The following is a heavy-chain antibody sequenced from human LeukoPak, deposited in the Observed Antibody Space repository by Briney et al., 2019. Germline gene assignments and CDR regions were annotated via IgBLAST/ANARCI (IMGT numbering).Heavy chain of an antibody. CDR3: ARGLYYYGSGSYGNYFDY. CDR2: IWYDGSNK. J-gene: IGHJ4*02. Sequence: PGGSLRLSCAASGFTFSSYAMSWVRQAPGKGLEWVAVIWYDGSNKYYADSVKGRFTISRDNSKNTLYLQMDSLRAEDTAVYYCARGLYYYGSGSYGNYFDYWGQGTLVTVSS. CDR1: GFTFSSYA. V-gene: IGHV3-33*08. D-gene: IGHD3-10*01.